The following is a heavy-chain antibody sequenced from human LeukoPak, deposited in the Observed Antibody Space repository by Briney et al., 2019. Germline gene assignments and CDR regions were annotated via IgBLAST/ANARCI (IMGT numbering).Heavy chain of an antibody. V-gene: IGHV1-69*13. CDR2: IIPIFGTA. CDR1: GGTFSSYA. Sequence: VASVKVSCKASGGTFSSYAISWVRQAPGQGLEWMGGIIPIFGTANYAQKFQGRVTITADESTSTAYMELSSLRSEGTAVYYCARDLQYGDFDYWGQGTLVTVSS. D-gene: IGHD4-11*01. J-gene: IGHJ4*02. CDR3: ARDLQYGDFDY.